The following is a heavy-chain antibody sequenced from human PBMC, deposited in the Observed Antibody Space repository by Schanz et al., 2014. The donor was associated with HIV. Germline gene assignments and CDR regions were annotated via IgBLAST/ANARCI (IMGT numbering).Heavy chain of an antibody. J-gene: IGHJ2*01. CDR2: ISYDGSNK. Sequence: QVQLVESGGGVVQPGRSLRLSCSASGFTFSSNGMHWVRQAPGKGLEWVAIISYDGSNKDYADSVKGRFTISRDKSKSTLYLQMNSLRAEDTAVYYCARVVVVVADGDWYFDLWGRGTLVTVSS. CDR1: GFTFSSNG. CDR3: ARVVVVVADGDWYFDL. D-gene: IGHD3-22*01. V-gene: IGHV3-30*03.